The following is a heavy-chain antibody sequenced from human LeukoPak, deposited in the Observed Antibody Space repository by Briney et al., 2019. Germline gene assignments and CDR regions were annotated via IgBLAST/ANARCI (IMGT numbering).Heavy chain of an antibody. D-gene: IGHD6-19*01. CDR1: GFTFTTYG. CDR2: IWSDGSKT. V-gene: IGHV3-33*01. Sequence: PGGSLRLSCAASGFTFTTYGFHWVRQAPGKGLEWVAVIWSDGSKTYYADSVKGRFTISRDDSKNTLNLQMNSLRAEDTAVYYCVAWRAVAGPIDYWGQGTLVTVSS. J-gene: IGHJ4*02. CDR3: VAWRAVAGPIDY.